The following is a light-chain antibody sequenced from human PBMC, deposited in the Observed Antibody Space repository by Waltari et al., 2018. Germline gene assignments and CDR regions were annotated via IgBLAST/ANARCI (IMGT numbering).Light chain of an antibody. CDR2: AAS. V-gene: IGKV1-16*01. CDR3: QQYNSFPLT. J-gene: IGKJ4*01. CDR1: QGISNS. Sequence: DIQMTQSQSSLSASVGDRVTSTCRASQGISNSSAWFQQKPGQAPKSLIYAASSLHSGVPSRFSGSGSGTDFTLTISSLQPEDFATYYCQQYNSFPLTFGGGTKVEI.